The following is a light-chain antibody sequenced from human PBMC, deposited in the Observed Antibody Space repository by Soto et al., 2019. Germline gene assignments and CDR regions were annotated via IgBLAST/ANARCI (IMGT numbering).Light chain of an antibody. CDR3: QQYNKWPPWT. CDR2: GAS. CDR1: QSVSSN. Sequence: EIVMTQSPATLSVSPGERATLSCRASQSVSSNLAWYQQKPGQAPRLLIYGASTRATGIPARFSGSGSGTEFTLTISSLQSEDFAVDYCQQYNKWPPWTFGQGTKAEIK. V-gene: IGKV3-15*01. J-gene: IGKJ1*01.